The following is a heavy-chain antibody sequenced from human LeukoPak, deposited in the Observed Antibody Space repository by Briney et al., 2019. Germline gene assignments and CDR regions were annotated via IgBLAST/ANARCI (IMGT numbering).Heavy chain of an antibody. Sequence: GRSLRLSCAASGFTFDDYAMHWVRQAPGKGLEWVSGISWNSGSIGYADSVKGRFTISRDNAKNSLYLQMNGLRAEDTALYYCAKDFVSSAAAVGYWGQGTLVTVSS. CDR2: ISWNSGSI. CDR3: AKDFVSSAAAVGY. CDR1: GFTFDDYA. V-gene: IGHV3-9*01. D-gene: IGHD6-13*01. J-gene: IGHJ4*02.